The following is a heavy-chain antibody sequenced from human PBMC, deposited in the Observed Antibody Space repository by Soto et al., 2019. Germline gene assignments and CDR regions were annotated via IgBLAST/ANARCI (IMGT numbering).Heavy chain of an antibody. V-gene: IGHV3-30*18. CDR2: ISYDGSNK. D-gene: IGHD4-17*01. Sequence: PGGSLRLSCAASGFTFSSYGMHWVRQAPGKGLEWVAVISYDGSNKYYADSVKGRFTISRDNSKNTLYLQMNSLRAEDTAVYYCAKNFEYGDYLDYWGQGTLVTVSS. CDR3: AKNFEYGDYLDY. CDR1: GFTFSSYG. J-gene: IGHJ4*02.